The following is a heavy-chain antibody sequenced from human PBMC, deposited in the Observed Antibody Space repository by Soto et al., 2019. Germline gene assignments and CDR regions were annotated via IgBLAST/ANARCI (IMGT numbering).Heavy chain of an antibody. CDR2: ITTISSYI. D-gene: IGHD3-3*01. CDR1: GFTFSSYS. V-gene: IGHV3-21*01. J-gene: IGHJ6*02. CDR3: ARCITIFGVAKIGMDV. Sequence: SLRLSCAASGFTFSSYSMNWVRQAPGKGLEWVSSITTISSYIYYADSVKGRFTISRDNAKNSLYLQMNSLRAEDTAVYYCARCITIFGVAKIGMDVWGQGTTVTVSS.